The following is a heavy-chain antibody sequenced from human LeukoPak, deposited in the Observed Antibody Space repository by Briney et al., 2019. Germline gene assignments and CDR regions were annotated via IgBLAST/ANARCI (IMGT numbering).Heavy chain of an antibody. CDR3: ARGNCSGGSCYPDYYYMDV. J-gene: IGHJ6*03. CDR1: GGSISSYY. D-gene: IGHD2-15*01. V-gene: IGHV4-59*01. Sequence: KSSETLSLTCTVSGGSISSYYWSWIRQPPGKGLEWIGYIYYRGSTNYNPSLKSRVTISVDTSKNQFSLKLSSVTAADTAVYYCARGNCSGGSCYPDYYYMDVWGKGTTVTVSS. CDR2: IYYRGST.